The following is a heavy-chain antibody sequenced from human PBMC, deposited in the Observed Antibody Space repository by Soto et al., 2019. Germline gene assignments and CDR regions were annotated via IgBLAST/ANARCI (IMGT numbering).Heavy chain of an antibody. CDR3: ARSAFYYYESSGYPDYFDH. J-gene: IGHJ4*02. D-gene: IGHD3-22*01. CDR2: IYYSGTT. V-gene: IGHV4-59*01. Sequence: SETLSLTCTVSGGSIGNDYWSWIRQPPGKRLEWIGYIYYSGTTNYNPSLKGRVTISVDTSKNQFSLKVSSVTAADTAVYYCARSAFYYYESSGYPDYFDHWGQGTLVTVSS. CDR1: GGSIGNDY.